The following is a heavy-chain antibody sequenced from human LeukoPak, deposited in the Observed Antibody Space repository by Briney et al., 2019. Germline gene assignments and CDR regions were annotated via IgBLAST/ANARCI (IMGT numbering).Heavy chain of an antibody. CDR1: GFTFDDYA. CDR3: AKDTGYSSSPGPFDY. J-gene: IGHJ4*02. Sequence: GRSLRLSCAASGFTFDDYAMHWVRQAPGKGLEWVSGISWNSGSIGYADSVKGRFTISRDNAKNPLYLQMNSLRAEDTALYYCAKDTGYSSSPGPFDYWGQGTLVTVSS. V-gene: IGHV3-9*01. CDR2: ISWNSGSI. D-gene: IGHD6-6*01.